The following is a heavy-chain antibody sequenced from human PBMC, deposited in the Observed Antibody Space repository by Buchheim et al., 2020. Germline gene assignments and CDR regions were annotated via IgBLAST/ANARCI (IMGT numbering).Heavy chain of an antibody. CDR1: GGSISSGSYY. Sequence: QVQLQESGPGPVKPSQTLSLTCTVSGGSISSGSYYWSWIRQPAGKGLEWIGRIYTSGSTNYNPSLKSRVTISVDTSKNQFSLKLSSVTAADTAVYYCARISVVAAPYFDYWGQGTL. D-gene: IGHD2-15*01. J-gene: IGHJ4*02. V-gene: IGHV4-61*02. CDR2: IYTSGST. CDR3: ARISVVAAPYFDY.